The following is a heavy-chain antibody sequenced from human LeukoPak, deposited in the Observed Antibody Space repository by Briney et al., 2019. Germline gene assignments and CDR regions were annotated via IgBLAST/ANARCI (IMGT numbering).Heavy chain of an antibody. D-gene: IGHD4-17*01. CDR3: ARGGTVLRPNSPYDY. Sequence: ASVKVSCKASGYTFTSYYMHWVRQAPGQGLEWMGIINPSGGRTSYAQKFQGRVTMTRDTSTSTVYMELSSLRSDDTAVYYCARGGTVLRPNSPYDYWGQGTLVTVSS. CDR1: GYTFTSYY. J-gene: IGHJ4*02. CDR2: INPSGGRT. V-gene: IGHV1-46*01.